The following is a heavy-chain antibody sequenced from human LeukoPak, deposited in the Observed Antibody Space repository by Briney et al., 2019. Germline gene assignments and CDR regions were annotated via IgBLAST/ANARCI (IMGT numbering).Heavy chain of an antibody. D-gene: IGHD4-17*01. CDR1: GGTFSSYA. J-gene: IGHJ4*02. CDR3: ARKVDEGYGDYALGY. Sequence: SVKVSCKASGGTFSSYAISWVRQAPGQGLEWMGGIIPIFGTANYAQKFQGRVTITADESTSTAYMELSSLRPEDTAVYYCARKVDEGYGDYALGYWGQGTLVTVSS. CDR2: IIPIFGTA. V-gene: IGHV1-69*01.